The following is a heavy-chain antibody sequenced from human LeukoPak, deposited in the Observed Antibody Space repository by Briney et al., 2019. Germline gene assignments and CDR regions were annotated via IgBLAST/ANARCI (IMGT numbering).Heavy chain of an antibody. CDR1: GFTFSNYA. Sequence: GSLRLSCAASGFTFSNYAMSWVRQAPGKGLEWVSAITGSGGNTYYADSVKGRFTISRDNSKNAVFLQMNSLRAEDTAVYYCAKWGDYDVLTGYYVSDYWGQGTLVTVPS. CDR3: AKWGDYDVLTGYYVSDY. D-gene: IGHD3-9*01. J-gene: IGHJ4*02. CDR2: ITGSGGNT. V-gene: IGHV3-23*01.